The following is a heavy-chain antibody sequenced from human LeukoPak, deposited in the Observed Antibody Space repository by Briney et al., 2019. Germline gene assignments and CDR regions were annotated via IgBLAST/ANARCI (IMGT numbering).Heavy chain of an antibody. Sequence: GGSLRLSRAASGFTFSDYYMSWVRQAPGKGLEWVSVIYSGGSTYYADSVKGRFTISRDNSKNTLYLQMNSLRAEDTAVYYCAREQQLVRTLDYWGQGTLVTVSS. CDR1: GFTFSDYY. D-gene: IGHD6-13*01. J-gene: IGHJ4*02. CDR3: AREQQLVRTLDY. CDR2: IYSGGST. V-gene: IGHV3-53*01.